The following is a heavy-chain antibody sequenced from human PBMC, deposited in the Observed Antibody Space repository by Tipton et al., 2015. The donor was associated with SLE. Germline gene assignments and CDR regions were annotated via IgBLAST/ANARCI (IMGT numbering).Heavy chain of an antibody. CDR1: GFTFTSYT. D-gene: IGHD3-16*01. V-gene: IGHV3-21*04. J-gene: IGHJ4*02. Sequence: QLVQSGGGLVKPGESLRLSCAASGFTFTSYTMHWVRQAPGRGLEWVSSISASGSRLLYADSVKGRFTISRDNNKNSLYLQMDSLRTEDTAFYYCAKDWLTSSTQYYFDSWGQGTLVTVSS. CDR2: ISASGSRL. CDR3: AKDWLTSSTQYYFDS.